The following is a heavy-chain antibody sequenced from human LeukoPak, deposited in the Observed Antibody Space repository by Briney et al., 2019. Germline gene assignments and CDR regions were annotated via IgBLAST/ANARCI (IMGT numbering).Heavy chain of an antibody. CDR1: GITLQKHS. D-gene: IGHD1-26*01. J-gene: IGHJ4*02. CDR3: ARDASGSSTGLIDS. Sequence: GGSLRPFCVTPGITLQKHSMQRGPQAPGQGPEWGSYISTRSYYIYYADSVKGRFTISRDDAKNSLYLQMNSLRAEDTALYYCARDASGSSTGLIDSWGQGTLVTVSS. CDR2: ISTRSYYI. V-gene: IGHV3-21*01.